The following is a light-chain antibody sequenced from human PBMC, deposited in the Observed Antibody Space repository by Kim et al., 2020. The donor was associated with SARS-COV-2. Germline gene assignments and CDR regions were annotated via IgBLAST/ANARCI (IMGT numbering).Light chain of an antibody. CDR3: QVWDSSSDHRV. V-gene: IGLV3-21*04. CDR1: NIGSKS. CDR2: YDS. Sequence: SYELTQPPSLSVAPGKTARITCGGNNIGSKSVHWYQQKPGQAPVLVIYYDSDRPSGIPERFSGSNSGNTATLTISRVEAGDEADYYCQVWDSSSDHRVFGGVTQLTVL. J-gene: IGLJ3*02.